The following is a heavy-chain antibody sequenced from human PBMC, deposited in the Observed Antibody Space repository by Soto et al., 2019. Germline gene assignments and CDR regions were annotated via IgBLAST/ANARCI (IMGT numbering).Heavy chain of an antibody. V-gene: IGHV3-23*01. Sequence: GGFLRLSWTAAGCTCINYGMSWVRQAKGKGLEWVSAISGSGRSTYYAHSVKGRFTISRHNSKNTLYLQMNSLRAEDTAVYFCAKDIYDFCSGYFFDFRGQGSLVPVSP. D-gene: IGHD3-3*01. CDR3: AKDIYDFCSGYFFDF. J-gene: IGHJ4*02. CDR2: ISGSGRST. CDR1: GCTCINYG.